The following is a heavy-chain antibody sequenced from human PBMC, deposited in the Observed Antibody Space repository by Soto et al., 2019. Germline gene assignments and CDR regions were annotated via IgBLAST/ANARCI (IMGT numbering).Heavy chain of an antibody. CDR1: GFSLTSPGMC. J-gene: IGHJ6*02. Sequence: SGPTLVNPTETLTLTCTFSGFSLTSPGMCVSWIRQPPGKALEWLALIERDDDDKYYSTSXKTRLTISKDSRKNQVVLTMANMGTADTGTYYCARSIRGPGRFNGMDVWAQGATVTVSS. V-gene: IGHV2-70*01. D-gene: IGHD1-20*01. CDR3: ARSIRGPGRFNGMDV. CDR2: IERDDDDK.